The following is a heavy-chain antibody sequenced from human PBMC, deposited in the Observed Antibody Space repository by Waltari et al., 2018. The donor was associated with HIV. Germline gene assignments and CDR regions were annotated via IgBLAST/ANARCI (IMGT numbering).Heavy chain of an antibody. D-gene: IGHD4-17*01. CDR1: GFSCGGCS. V-gene: IGHV3-21*01. CDR2: ISSGSTYA. J-gene: IGHJ6*02. CDR3: ARAPPHTGQGYGLDV. Sequence: EVDLVESGGGLVKPGGALRLSCAGAGFSCGGCSMIWVRQAPGKGLEWVSVISSGSTYAYYRDSVKGRFTVSRDNAEKTLYLQMNSLRVEDTAVYYCARAPPHTGQGYGLDVWGQGTTVTVS.